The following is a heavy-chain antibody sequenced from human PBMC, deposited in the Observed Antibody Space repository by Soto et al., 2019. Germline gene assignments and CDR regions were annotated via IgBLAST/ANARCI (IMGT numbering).Heavy chain of an antibody. V-gene: IGHV4-4*07. CDR2: IYISGLT. J-gene: IGHJ5*02. D-gene: IGHD3-16*02. CDR3: VREKGSYQETWFDP. CDR1: GGSMTSYY. Sequence: QVQLQESGPGQVKSSETLSLTCTVSGGSMTSYYWRWIRKSAGKGLEWIGRIYISGLTNYNPSLESRVTMAVDTSKNQFSLRLSSVTAADTAVYYCVREKGSYQETWFDPWGQGILVSVSS.